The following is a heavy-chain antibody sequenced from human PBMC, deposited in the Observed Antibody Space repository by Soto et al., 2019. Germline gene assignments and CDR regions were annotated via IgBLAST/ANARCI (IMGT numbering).Heavy chain of an antibody. CDR1: GFTFSSYA. V-gene: IGHV3-23*01. Sequence: GGSLRLSCAASGFTFSSYAMSWVRQAPGKGLEWVSAISGSGGSTYYADSVKGRFTISRDNSKNTLYLQMNSLRAEDTAVYYCAKDDDDLYSRGSNYFDYWGQGTLVTVSS. J-gene: IGHJ4*02. CDR3: AKDDDDLYSRGSNYFDY. CDR2: ISGSGGST. D-gene: IGHD2-2*01.